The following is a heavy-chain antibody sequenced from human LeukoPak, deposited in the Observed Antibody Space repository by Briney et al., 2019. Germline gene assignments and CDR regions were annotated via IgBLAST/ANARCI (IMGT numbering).Heavy chain of an antibody. Sequence: GGSLRLSCAASGFTFSSYWMHWVRQAPGKGLVCVSRINSDGSSTSYADSVKGRFTISRDNVKNLLYLQMNSLRAEDTAVYYCARVQRGIAVALDYWGQGTLATVSS. D-gene: IGHD6-19*01. J-gene: IGHJ4*02. CDR3: ARVQRGIAVALDY. CDR1: GFTFSSYW. CDR2: INSDGSST. V-gene: IGHV3-74*01.